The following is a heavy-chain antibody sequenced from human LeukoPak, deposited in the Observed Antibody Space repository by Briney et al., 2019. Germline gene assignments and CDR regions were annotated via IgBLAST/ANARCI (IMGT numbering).Heavy chain of an antibody. CDR2: TYYGGDT. J-gene: IGHJ4*02. CDR1: GGSISSSSYY. V-gene: IGHV4-39*02. D-gene: IGHD6-13*01. Sequence: LETLSLTCTVSGGSISSSSYYWGWIRQPPGKGLELIGNTYYGGDTYYNPSLKSRVTISVDTSKNQFSLELNSVTAADTAVYYCARDPRIAAAGKTGEGTFDYWGQGTLATVSS. CDR3: ARDPRIAAAGKTGEGTFDY.